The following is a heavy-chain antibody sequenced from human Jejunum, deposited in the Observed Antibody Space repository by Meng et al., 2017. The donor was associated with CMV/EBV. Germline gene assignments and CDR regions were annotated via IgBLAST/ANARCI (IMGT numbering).Heavy chain of an antibody. V-gene: IGHV1-2*02. CDR3: AKDGGSFLDYYFDF. D-gene: IGHD1-26*01. J-gene: IGHJ4*02. Sequence: EYTFPVSYMHWVRQAPGQGLEWLGYINPNTGDTNYAQKFQGRVIMTRDTSSNTAYVELTRLRSDDTALYYCAKDGGSFLDYYFDFWGQGTRVTVSS. CDR1: EYTFPVSY. CDR2: INPNTGDT.